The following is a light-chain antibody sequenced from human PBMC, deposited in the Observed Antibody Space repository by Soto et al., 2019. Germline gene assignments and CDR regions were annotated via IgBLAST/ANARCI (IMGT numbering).Light chain of an antibody. J-gene: IGKJ1*01. CDR3: QQYNSYS. CDR1: QSISNS. V-gene: IGKV1-5*01. Sequence: DVRMTQSPSTLPASVGDRVTITCRASQSISNSLSLYQQKPGTAPQVLIYHASNLQSGVPSRFSGSGSETEFTLTIRSLQPDDFATYYCQQYNSYSFGQGTKVDI. CDR2: HAS.